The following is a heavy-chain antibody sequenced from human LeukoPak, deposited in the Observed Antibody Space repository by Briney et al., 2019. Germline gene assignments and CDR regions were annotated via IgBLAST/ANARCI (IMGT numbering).Heavy chain of an antibody. CDR3: ANGYSYGTAFDY. V-gene: IGHV3-21*01. CDR1: GFTFSSYS. Sequence: PGGSLRLSCAASGFTFSSYSMNWVRQAPGKGLEWVSFISSSSSYIYYADSVKGQFTISRDNAKNSLYLQMNSLRAEDTAVYYCANGYSYGTAFDYWGQGTLVTVSS. J-gene: IGHJ4*02. CDR2: ISSSSSYI. D-gene: IGHD5-18*01.